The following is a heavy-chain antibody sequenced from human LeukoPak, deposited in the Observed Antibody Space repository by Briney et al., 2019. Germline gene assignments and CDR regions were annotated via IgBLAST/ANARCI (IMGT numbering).Heavy chain of an antibody. V-gene: IGHV3-23*01. D-gene: IGHD3-10*01. CDR3: AKPLITMVRGVNTNRYGMDV. CDR1: GFTFSSYA. Sequence: GGSLRLSCAASGFTFSSYAMSWVRQAPGKGLEWVSAISGSGGSTYYADSVKGRFTISRDNSKNTLYLQMNSLRAEDTAVYYCAKPLITMVRGVNTNRYGMDVWGQGTTVTVSS. CDR2: ISGSGGST. J-gene: IGHJ6*02.